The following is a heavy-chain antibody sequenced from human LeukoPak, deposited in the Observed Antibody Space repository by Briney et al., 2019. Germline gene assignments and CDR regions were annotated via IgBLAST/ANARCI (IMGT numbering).Heavy chain of an antibody. J-gene: IGHJ4*02. V-gene: IGHV3-30*02. CDR2: IRYDGSDT. CDR1: RFSFGSYA. Sequence: GGSLRLSCAASRFSFGSYAMHWVRQAPGKGLDWVAFIRYDGSDTYYADSVKGRFTVSRDNSKNTLCLQMNSLTAEDTALYYCAKEGGGRTFDYWGQGTLVTVSS. CDR3: AKEGGGRTFDY. D-gene: IGHD4-23*01.